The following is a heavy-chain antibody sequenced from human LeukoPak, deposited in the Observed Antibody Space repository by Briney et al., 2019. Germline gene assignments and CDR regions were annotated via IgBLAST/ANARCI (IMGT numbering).Heavy chain of an antibody. V-gene: IGHV3-7*03. D-gene: IGHD3-16*01. CDR2: INHNGNVS. Sequence: GGSLRLSCAASGFTFSSYWMNWARQAPGEGLEWVASINHNGNVSYYVDSVKGRFTISRDNAKNSLYLRMSNLRAEDTAVYFCARGGGLDVWGQGATVTVSS. CDR1: GFTFSSYW. J-gene: IGHJ6*02. CDR3: ARGGGLDV.